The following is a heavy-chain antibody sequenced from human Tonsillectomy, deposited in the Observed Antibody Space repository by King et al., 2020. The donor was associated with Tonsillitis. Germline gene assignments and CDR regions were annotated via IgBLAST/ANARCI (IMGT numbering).Heavy chain of an antibody. CDR3: ARGGYYDYYMDV. CDR1: GFTFSSYG. J-gene: IGHJ6*03. V-gene: IGHV3-33*08. CDR2: IWYDGSKI. Sequence: VQLVESGGGVVQPGRSLRLSCAASGFTFSSYGMHWVRQAPGKGLEWVAVIWYDGSKIYYADSVKGRFTISRDNSKNTLSLQMNSLRAEDTAVYYCARGGYYDYYMDVWGKGTTVTVSS.